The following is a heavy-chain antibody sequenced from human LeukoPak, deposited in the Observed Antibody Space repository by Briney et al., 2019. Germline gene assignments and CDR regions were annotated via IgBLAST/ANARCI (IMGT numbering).Heavy chain of an antibody. J-gene: IGHJ4*02. CDR3: ARTNPVYGDFDY. CDR2: IFPDGRT. D-gene: IGHD4-17*01. CDR1: GLTVTDNY. V-gene: IGHV3-53*01. Sequence: GGSLRLSCAASGLTVTDNYFSWVRQAPGKGLEWVSVIFPDGRTYHADSVKGRFTISRDNSENTLLLQMNSLRADDTALYHCARTNPVYGDFDYWGQGILVTVSS.